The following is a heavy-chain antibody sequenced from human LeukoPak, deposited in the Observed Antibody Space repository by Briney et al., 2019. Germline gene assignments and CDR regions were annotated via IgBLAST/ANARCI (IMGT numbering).Heavy chain of an antibody. CDR2: INGSSSDT. V-gene: IGHV3-11*03. D-gene: IGHD2-15*01. CDR1: GFTFSDYY. Sequence: PGGSLRLSCAASGFTFSDYYMTWIRQAPGRGLEWISYINGSSSDTKYADSVKGRFTISRDNAKNSVYLLMNSLRVEDTAVYYCARRGTTYCTVDSCHPNWFDPWGQGTLVTVSS. J-gene: IGHJ5*02. CDR3: ARRGTTYCTVDSCHPNWFDP.